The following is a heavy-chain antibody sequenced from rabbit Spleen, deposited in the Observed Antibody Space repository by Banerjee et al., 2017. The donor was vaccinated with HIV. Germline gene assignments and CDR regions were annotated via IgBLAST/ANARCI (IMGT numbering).Heavy chain of an antibody. CDR3: VRDLGYDDYSEKGYFNL. CDR1: GFDFSSYY. V-gene: IGHV1S7*01. J-gene: IGHJ4*01. D-gene: IGHD2-1*01. CDR2: IDPIFGRT. Sequence: QLKESGGGLVQPGGSLKLSCKASGFDFSSYYMSWVRQAPGKGLEWIGYIDPIFGRTYYATWVNGRFTISSHNAQNTLYLQLNSLTAADTATYFCVRDLGYDDYSEKGYFNLWGPGTLVTVS.